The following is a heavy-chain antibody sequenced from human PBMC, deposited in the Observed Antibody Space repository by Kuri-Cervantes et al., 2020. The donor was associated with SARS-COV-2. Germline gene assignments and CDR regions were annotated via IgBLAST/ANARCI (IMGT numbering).Heavy chain of an antibody. Sequence: GGSLRLSCAASGFTFSSYGMHWVRQAPGKGLEWVAVISYDGSNKYYADSVKGRLTISRDNSKNTLYLQMNSLRAEDTAVYYYAKDLVRASSGWQGYYYYYGMDVWGQGTTVTVSS. CDR3: AKDLVRASSGWQGYYYYYGMDV. CDR1: GFTFSSYG. V-gene: IGHV3-30*18. CDR2: ISYDGSNK. J-gene: IGHJ6*02. D-gene: IGHD6-19*01.